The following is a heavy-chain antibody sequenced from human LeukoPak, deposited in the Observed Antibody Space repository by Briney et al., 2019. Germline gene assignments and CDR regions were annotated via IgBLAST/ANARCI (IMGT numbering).Heavy chain of an antibody. J-gene: IGHJ6*03. D-gene: IGHD2-2*01. Sequence: ASVKVSCKASGYTFTGYYMHWVRQAPGQGLEWMGRINPNSGGTNYAQKFQGRVTMTRDTSISTAYMELSRLRSDDTAVYYCARAIYCSSTSCYYYYYYMDVWGKGTTVTVSS. CDR1: GYTFTGYY. CDR3: ARAIYCSSTSCYYYYYYMDV. V-gene: IGHV1-2*06. CDR2: INPNSGGT.